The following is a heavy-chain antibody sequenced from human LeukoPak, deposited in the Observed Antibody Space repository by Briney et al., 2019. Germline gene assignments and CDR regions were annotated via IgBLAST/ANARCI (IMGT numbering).Heavy chain of an antibody. V-gene: IGHV1-8*01. D-gene: IGHD3-10*01. J-gene: IGHJ6*02. CDR3: ARAGSGSYYNMYYYYYGMDV. CDR1: GYTFTSYD. CDR2: MNPNSGNT. Sequence: ASVKVSCKAFGYTFTSYDINWVRQATGQGLEWMGWMNPNSGNTGYAQKFQGRVTMTRNTSISTAYMELSSLRSEDTAVYYCARAGSGSYYNMYYYYYGMDVWGQGTTVTVSS.